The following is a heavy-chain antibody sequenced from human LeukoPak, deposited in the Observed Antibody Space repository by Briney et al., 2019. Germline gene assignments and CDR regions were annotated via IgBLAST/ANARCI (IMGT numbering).Heavy chain of an antibody. CDR1: GFTFSSYW. Sequence: GGSLRLSCAASGFTFSSYWMSWVRQAPGKGLEWVANIKKDGSEKYYVDSVKGRFTISRDNAKNSLYLQMNSLRAEDTAVYYCARLSIAAAGSQNDYWGQGTLVTVSS. CDR3: ARLSIAAAGSQNDY. D-gene: IGHD6-13*01. J-gene: IGHJ4*02. V-gene: IGHV3-7*01. CDR2: IKKDGSEK.